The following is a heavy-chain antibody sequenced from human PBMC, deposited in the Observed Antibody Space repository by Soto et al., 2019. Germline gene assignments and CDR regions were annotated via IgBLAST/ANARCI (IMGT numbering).Heavy chain of an antibody. J-gene: IGHJ6*02. CDR2: IYSGGST. V-gene: IGHV3-66*01. CDR1: GFTVSSNY. D-gene: IGHD4-17*01. CDR3: AREYGDYPYYYYAMDV. Sequence: EVQLVESGGGLVQPGGSLRLSCAASGFTVSSNYMSWVRQAPGKGLEWVSVIYSGGSTYYADSVKGRVTISRDNSKNTLYLQMNSLRAEDTAVYYCAREYGDYPYYYYAMDVWGHGTTVTVSS.